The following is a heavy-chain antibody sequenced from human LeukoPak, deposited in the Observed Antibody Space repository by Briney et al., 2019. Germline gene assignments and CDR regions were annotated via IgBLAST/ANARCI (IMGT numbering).Heavy chain of an antibody. CDR1: GFTFSSYG. CDR3: ARGGLSTNDYGDYWDGALDI. J-gene: IGHJ3*02. D-gene: IGHD4-17*01. V-gene: IGHV3-33*01. Sequence: GGSLRLSCAASGFTFSSYGMHWVRQAPGKGLEWVAVIWYDGSNKYYADSVKGRFTISRDNSKNTLYLQMNSLRAEDTAVYYCARGGLSTNDYGDYWDGALDIWGQGTMVTVSS. CDR2: IWYDGSNK.